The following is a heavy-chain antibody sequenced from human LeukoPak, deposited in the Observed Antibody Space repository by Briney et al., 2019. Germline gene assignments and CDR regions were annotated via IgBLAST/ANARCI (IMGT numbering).Heavy chain of an antibody. CDR2: ISGSGGST. CDR3: ARDKVTRYYDSSGYSDY. CDR1: GFTFSSYA. D-gene: IGHD3-22*01. Sequence: GGSLRLSCAASGFTFSSYAMSWVRQAPGKGLEWVSAISGSGGSTYYADSVKGRFTISRDNSKNTLYLQMNSLRAEDTAVYYCARDKVTRYYDSSGYSDYWGQGTLVTVSS. J-gene: IGHJ4*02. V-gene: IGHV3-23*01.